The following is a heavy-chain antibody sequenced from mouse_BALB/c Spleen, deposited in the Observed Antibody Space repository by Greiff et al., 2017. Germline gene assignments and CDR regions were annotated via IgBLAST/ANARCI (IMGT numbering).Heavy chain of an antibody. CDR2: INPYYGST. CDR1: GYSFTDYI. V-gene: IGHV1-39*01. J-gene: IGHJ4*01. Sequence: VQLQQTGPELVKPGASVKISCKASGYSFTDYIMLWVKQSHGKSLEWIGNINPYYGSTSYNLKFKGKATLTVDKSSSTAYMQLNSLTSEDSAVYYCARDYRYDGYYAMDYWGQGTSVTVSS. D-gene: IGHD2-14*01. CDR3: ARDYRYDGYYAMDY.